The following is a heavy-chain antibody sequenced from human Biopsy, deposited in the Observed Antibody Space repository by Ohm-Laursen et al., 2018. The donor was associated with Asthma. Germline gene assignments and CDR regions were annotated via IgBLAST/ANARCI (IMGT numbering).Heavy chain of an antibody. D-gene: IGHD3-22*01. CDR3: ARMISYYHEMRAPFFDY. J-gene: IGHJ4*02. V-gene: IGHV7-4-1*02. CDR1: GYTVTRYA. Sequence: ASVSVSCTVSGYTVTRYAINWVRQAPGQGLEWMGWINTNTGNPTYAQGFTGRFVFSLDTSVNTAHLQISSLKAEDTAVYYCARMISYYHEMRAPFFDYWGQGTLVTVSS. CDR2: INTNTGNP.